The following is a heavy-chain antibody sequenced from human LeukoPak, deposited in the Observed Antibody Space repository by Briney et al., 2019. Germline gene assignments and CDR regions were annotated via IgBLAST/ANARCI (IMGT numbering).Heavy chain of an antibody. CDR3: AKSVVPYYDILTGYYSYYYYYGMGV. V-gene: IGHV3-30*18. J-gene: IGHJ6*02. CDR1: GFTFSSYG. Sequence: PGRSLRLSCAASGFTFSSYGMHWVRQAPGKGLEGVAVISYDGSNKYYADSVKGRFTIFRDNSKNTLYLQMKSLMAEDTAVYYCAKSVVPYYDILTGYYSYYYYYGMGVWGQGTTVTVSS. CDR2: ISYDGSNK. D-gene: IGHD3-9*01.